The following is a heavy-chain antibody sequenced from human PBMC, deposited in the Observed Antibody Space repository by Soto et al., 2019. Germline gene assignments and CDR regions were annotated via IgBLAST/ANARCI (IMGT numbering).Heavy chain of an antibody. Sequence: QVQLVESGGGLVKPGGSLRLSCAASGFTFSDYYMSWIRQAPGKGLEWVSYISSSSSYTNYADSVKGRFTISRDNAKNSLYLQMNSLRAEDTAVYYCARVCYVRRYSSSSGRHWFDPWGQGTLVTVSS. CDR3: ARVCYVRRYSSSSGRHWFDP. CDR2: ISSSSSYT. J-gene: IGHJ5*02. CDR1: GFTFSDYY. D-gene: IGHD6-6*01. V-gene: IGHV3-11*06.